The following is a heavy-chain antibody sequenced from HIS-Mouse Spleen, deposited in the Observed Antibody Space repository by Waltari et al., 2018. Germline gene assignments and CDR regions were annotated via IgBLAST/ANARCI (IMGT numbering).Heavy chain of an antibody. CDR2: IYYSGST. J-gene: IGHJ4*02. D-gene: IGHD1-26*01. CDR3: ARDRELYFDY. CDR1: GGSISSSSYD. V-gene: IGHV4-39*07. Sequence: QLQLQESGPGLVKPSETLSLTGTVSGGSISSSSYDWGWIRQPPGKGLEWIGSIYYSGSTYYNPSLKSRVTISVDTSKNQFSLKLSSVTAADTAVYYCARDRELYFDYWGQGTLVTVSS.